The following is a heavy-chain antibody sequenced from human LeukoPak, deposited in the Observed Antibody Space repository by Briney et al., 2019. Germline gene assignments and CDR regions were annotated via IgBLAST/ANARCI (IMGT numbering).Heavy chain of an antibody. CDR1: GYTFTGYY. D-gene: IGHD1-26*01. V-gene: IGHV1-2*02. CDR2: VNPNGGGT. J-gene: IGHJ4*02. CDR3: ARDSYSGSYYY. Sequence: GASVKVSCKASGYTFTGYYMHWVRQAPGQGLEWVAWVNPNGGGTNYAQQFQGRVTTSSDTSISTAYMELSSLRSDDTAVYYCARDSYSGSYYYWGQGTLVTVFS.